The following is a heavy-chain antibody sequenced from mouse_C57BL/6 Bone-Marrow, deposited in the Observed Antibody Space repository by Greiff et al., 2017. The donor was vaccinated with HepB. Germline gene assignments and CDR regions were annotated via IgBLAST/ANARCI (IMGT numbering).Heavy chain of an antibody. V-gene: IGHV1-64*01. Sequence: QVQLKESGAELVKPGASVKLSCKASGYTFTSYWMHWVKQRPGQGLEWIGMIHPNSGSTNYNEKFKSKATLTVDKSSSTAYMQLSSLTSEDSAVYYCARSAHYYYGSSPLFAYWGQGTLVTVSA. CDR1: GYTFTSYW. D-gene: IGHD1-1*01. CDR2: IHPNSGST. J-gene: IGHJ3*01. CDR3: ARSAHYYYGSSPLFAY.